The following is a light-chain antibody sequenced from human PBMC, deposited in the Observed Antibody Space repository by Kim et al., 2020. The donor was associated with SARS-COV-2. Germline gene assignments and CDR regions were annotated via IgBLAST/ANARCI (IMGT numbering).Light chain of an antibody. CDR2: GAS. CDR3: QQYGSSPGYT. V-gene: IGKV3-20*01. CDR1: QSVSSSY. J-gene: IGKJ2*01. Sequence: PRERATLACRASQSVSSSYLAWYQQNPGQAPRRLIYGASSRATGIPDRFSGSVSGTDFSLTISRLEPEDFAVYYCQQYGSSPGYTFGQGTKLEI.